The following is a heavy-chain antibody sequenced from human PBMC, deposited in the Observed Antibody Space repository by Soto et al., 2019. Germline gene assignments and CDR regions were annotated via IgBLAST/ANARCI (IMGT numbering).Heavy chain of an antibody. CDR3: ARVDYGDNRRYYFYY. J-gene: IGHJ4*02. V-gene: IGHV1-69*12. CDR2: IIPIFGTA. Sequence: QVQLVQSGAEVKKPGSSVKVSCKASGGTFSSYAISWVRQAPGQGLEWMGGIIPIFGTANYAQKFQGRVTITADESTSPAYMELSSLRSEDTAVDFLARVDYGDNRRYYFYYWGQGTLVTVSS. CDR1: GGTFSSYA. D-gene: IGHD4-17*01.